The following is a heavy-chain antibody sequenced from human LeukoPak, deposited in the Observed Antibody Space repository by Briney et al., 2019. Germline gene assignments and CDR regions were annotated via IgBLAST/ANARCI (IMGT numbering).Heavy chain of an antibody. CDR3: ARTRGYSYGYLDY. CDR2: ISSTGSTI. CDR1: GFKFRTYE. J-gene: IGHJ4*02. Sequence: GGSLRLSCAASGFKFRTYEMSWVRQAPGKGLEWASYISSTGSTIYYADSVKGRFTISRDNAENSLDLQMNSLRAEDTAIYYCARTRGYSYGYLDYWGQGILVTVSS. D-gene: IGHD5-18*01. V-gene: IGHV3-48*03.